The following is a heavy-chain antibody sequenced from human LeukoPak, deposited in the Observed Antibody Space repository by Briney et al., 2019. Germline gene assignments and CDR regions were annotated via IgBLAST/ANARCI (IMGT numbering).Heavy chain of an antibody. V-gene: IGHV3-30*02. CDR2: IRFDGSNK. J-gene: IGHJ4*02. CDR3: ARAAVSKSMVRGVITSNPDY. D-gene: IGHD3-10*01. CDR1: RFTFSSYG. Sequence: GGSLRLSCAASRFTFSSYGMHWVRQAPGKGLEWVAFIRFDGSNKYYADSVKGRFTISRDNSKNILYLQMNSLRVEDTAVYYCARAAVSKSMVRGVITSNPDYWGQGTLVTVSS.